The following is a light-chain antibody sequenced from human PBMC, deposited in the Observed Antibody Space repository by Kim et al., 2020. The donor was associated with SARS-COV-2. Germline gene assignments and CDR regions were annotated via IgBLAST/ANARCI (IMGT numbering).Light chain of an antibody. CDR1: WRVVGN. CDR3: QQYNKCPFFT. J-gene: IGKJ5*01. V-gene: IGKV3-15*01. Sequence: PEETPTPSPGPRWRVVGNFSWYQKKPRQTPRLLLLGASTRATRVPPRFSGGGGGREFTLTISSMWSEDFAVSYCQQYNKCPFFTFGEGTRLEIK. CDR2: GAS.